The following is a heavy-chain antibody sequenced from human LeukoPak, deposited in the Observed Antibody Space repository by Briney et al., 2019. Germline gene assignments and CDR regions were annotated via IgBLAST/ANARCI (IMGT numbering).Heavy chain of an antibody. CDR2: IRYDGSNK. V-gene: IGHV3-30*02. J-gene: IGHJ4*02. CDR1: GFTFSSYG. D-gene: IGHD4-17*01. CDR3: PRAGSSGLRPDY. Sequence: PGGSLRLSCAASGFTFSSYGMHWVRQAPGKGLEWVAFIRYDGSNKYYADSVKGRFTISRDSSKNTLYLQMNSLRAGDTAVYYCPRAGSSGLRPDYWGQGTLVTVSS.